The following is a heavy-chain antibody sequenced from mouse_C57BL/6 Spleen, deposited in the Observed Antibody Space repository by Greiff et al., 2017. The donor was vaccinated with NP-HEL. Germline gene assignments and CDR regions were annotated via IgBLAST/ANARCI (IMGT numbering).Heavy chain of an antibody. CDR3: ARGDGRDAMDY. J-gene: IGHJ4*01. D-gene: IGHD1-1*01. CDR1: GYTFTDYY. V-gene: IGHV1-19*01. Sequence: VQLQQSGPVLVKPGASVKMSCKASGYTFTDYYMNWVKQSHGKSLEWIGVINPYNGGTSYNQKFKGKATLTVDKSSSTAYMELNSLTSEDSAVYYCARGDGRDAMDYWGQGTSVTVSS. CDR2: INPYNGGT.